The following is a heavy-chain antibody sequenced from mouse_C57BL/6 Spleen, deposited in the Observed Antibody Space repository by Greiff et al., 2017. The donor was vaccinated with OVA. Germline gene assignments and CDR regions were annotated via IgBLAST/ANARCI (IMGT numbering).Heavy chain of an antibody. CDR1: GYTFTTYP. J-gene: IGHJ2*01. Sequence: QVQLKQSGAELVKPGASVKMSCKASGYTFTTYPIEWMKQNHGKSLEWIGNFHPYNDDTKYNEKFKGKATFTVEKSSSTVYLELSRLTSDDSAVYYCARGLLGGYYFDYWGKGTTLTVSS. D-gene: IGHD2-1*01. CDR2: FHPYNDDT. V-gene: IGHV1-47*01. CDR3: ARGLLGGYYFDY.